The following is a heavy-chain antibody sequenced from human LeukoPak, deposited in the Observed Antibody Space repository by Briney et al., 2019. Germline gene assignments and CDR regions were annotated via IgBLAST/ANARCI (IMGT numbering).Heavy chain of an antibody. Sequence: LVKVSCKASGGTFSSYTISWVRQAPGQGLEWMGRIIPILGIANYAQKFQGRVTITADKSTSTAYMELSSLRSEDTAVYYCARVRSPQYCSSTSCYTLDNWFDPWGQGTLVTVSS. J-gene: IGHJ5*02. CDR1: GGTFSSYT. CDR2: IIPILGIA. CDR3: ARVRSPQYCSSTSCYTLDNWFDP. D-gene: IGHD2-2*02. V-gene: IGHV1-69*02.